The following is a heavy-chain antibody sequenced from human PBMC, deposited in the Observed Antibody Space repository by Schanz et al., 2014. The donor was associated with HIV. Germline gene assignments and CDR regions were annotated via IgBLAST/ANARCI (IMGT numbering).Heavy chain of an antibody. CDR1: GFVFRDFA. Sequence: EVQLLESGGDLAQPGDSLRLSCVASGFVFRDFAMAWVRQAPGKGLEWVSSISSSSSYIYYADSVKGRFTISRDNAKNSLYLQMNSLRAEDTAVYYCARPVDTAMVPKLAFDYWGQGTLVTVSS. CDR2: ISSSSSYI. V-gene: IGHV3-21*02. CDR3: ARPVDTAMVPKLAFDY. D-gene: IGHD5-18*01. J-gene: IGHJ4*02.